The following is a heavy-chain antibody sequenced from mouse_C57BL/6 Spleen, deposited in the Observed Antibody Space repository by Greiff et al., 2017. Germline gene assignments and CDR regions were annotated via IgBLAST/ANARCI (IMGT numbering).Heavy chain of an antibody. CDR1: GYAFSSYW. Sequence: VKLQQSGAELVKPGASVKISCKASGYAFSSYWMNWVKQRPGKGLEWIGQIYPGDGDTNYNGKFKGKATLTADKSSSTAYMQLSGLTSEDSAVYFCARDYTPYYFDYWGQGTTLTVSS. CDR2: IYPGDGDT. V-gene: IGHV1-80*01. CDR3: ARDYTPYYFDY. D-gene: IGHD2-12*01. J-gene: IGHJ2*01.